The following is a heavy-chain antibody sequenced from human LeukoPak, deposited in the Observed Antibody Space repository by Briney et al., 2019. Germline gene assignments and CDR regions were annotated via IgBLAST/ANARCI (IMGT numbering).Heavy chain of an antibody. CDR2: ISSSGSTI. D-gene: IGHD2-2*01. V-gene: IGHV3-48*03. J-gene: IGHJ4*02. Sequence: GGSLRLSCAASGFTFSSYEMNWVRQAPGKGLEWVSYISSSGSTIYYADSVKGRFTISRDNAKNSLYLQMNSLRAEDTAVYYCAALLWSRFDYWGQGTLATVSS. CDR3: AALLWSRFDY. CDR1: GFTFSSYE.